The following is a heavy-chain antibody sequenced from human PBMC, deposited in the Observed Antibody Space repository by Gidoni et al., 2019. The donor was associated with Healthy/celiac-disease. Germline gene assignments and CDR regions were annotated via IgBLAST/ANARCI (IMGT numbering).Heavy chain of an antibody. CDR1: GFTFRTYW. J-gene: IGHJ5*02. CDR3: ARDPLPGQWLTRIRFDP. CDR2: INSDGSST. D-gene: IGHD6-19*01. Sequence: EVQLVESGGGLVQPGGSLRLSCAASGFTFRTYWMHWVRQAPGKGLVWVSRINSDGSSTSYADSGKGRFNISRDNAKNTLYLQMNSLRAEDTDVYYCARDPLPGQWLTRIRFDPWGQGTLVTVSS. V-gene: IGHV3-74*01.